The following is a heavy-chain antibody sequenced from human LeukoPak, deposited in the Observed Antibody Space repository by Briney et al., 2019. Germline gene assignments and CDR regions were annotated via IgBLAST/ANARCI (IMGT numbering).Heavy chain of an antibody. Sequence: GGSLRLSCAASGFTFSSYSMNWVRQAPGKGLEWVAYISSSSNTIDSADSVKGRFTISRDNAKNSLYLQMNSLRAEDTAVYYCARGAHYYYDSSGYSYGDDYWGQGTLVTVSS. D-gene: IGHD3-22*01. CDR1: GFTFSSYS. CDR3: ARGAHYYYDSSGYSYGDDY. V-gene: IGHV3-48*01. J-gene: IGHJ4*02. CDR2: ISSSSNTI.